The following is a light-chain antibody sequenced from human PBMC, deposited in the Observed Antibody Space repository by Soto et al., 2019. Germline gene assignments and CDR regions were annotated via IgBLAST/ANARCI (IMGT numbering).Light chain of an antibody. CDR1: QSVNNNY. V-gene: IGKV3-20*01. CDR2: GAS. CDR3: LTYNSSPWT. J-gene: IGKJ1*01. Sequence: EIVLTQSPGTLSSSAGERATLSCRASQSVNNNYFAWYQQKPSQGPRLLMYGASSRATGIPDRFSGSGSGTDFTLTISRLEPEDFAAYYCLTYNSSPWTFGQGTKVEIK.